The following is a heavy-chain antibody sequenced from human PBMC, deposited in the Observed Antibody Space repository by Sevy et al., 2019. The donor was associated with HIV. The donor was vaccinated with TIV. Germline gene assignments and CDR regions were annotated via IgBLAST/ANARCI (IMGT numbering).Heavy chain of an antibody. CDR3: ANFDCGGDCNG. CDR2: INMDGTST. D-gene: IGHD2-21*02. CDR1: VFNFNIYW. V-gene: IGHV3-74*01. J-gene: IGHJ4*02. Sequence: GGSLRLSCAASVFNFNIYWMHWVRQAPGKGLVWVSLINMDGTSTSYADSVKGRFTISRDNAQNTLFLQMNSLSAEDTAVYYCANFDCGGDCNGWGQGTLVTVSS.